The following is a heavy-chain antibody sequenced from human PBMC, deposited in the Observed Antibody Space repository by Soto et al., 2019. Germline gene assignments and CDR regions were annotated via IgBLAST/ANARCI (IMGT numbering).Heavy chain of an antibody. Sequence: GESLKISCKGSGYNFINHWIAWVRQMPGKGLEWMGIVYPDDSDTRYSPSFQGQVTISVTKSITTVFLQWSSLRASDTAMYYCARQIYDSDTGPNFQYYFDSWGQGTPVTVSS. J-gene: IGHJ4*02. CDR1: GYNFINHW. CDR3: ARQIYDSDTGPNFQYYFDS. CDR2: VYPDDSDT. V-gene: IGHV5-51*01. D-gene: IGHD3-22*01.